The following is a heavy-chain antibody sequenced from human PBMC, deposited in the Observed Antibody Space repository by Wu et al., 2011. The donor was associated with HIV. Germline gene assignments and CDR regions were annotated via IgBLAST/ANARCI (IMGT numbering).Heavy chain of an antibody. J-gene: IGHJ6*01. V-gene: IGHV1-18*01. CDR2: ISTYSGNT. CDR1: GYTFSTSG. CDR3: ARDESGSSSFYGMDV. D-gene: IGHD1-26*01. Sequence: QSGAEVKKPGASVKVSCKASGYTFSTSGVSRVRQAPGQGLEWMGWISTYSGNTKYAQRLQGRVTMTTDTPANTAYMELRSLRSDDTAVYYCARDESGSSSFYGMDVWGPRDHGHRLL.